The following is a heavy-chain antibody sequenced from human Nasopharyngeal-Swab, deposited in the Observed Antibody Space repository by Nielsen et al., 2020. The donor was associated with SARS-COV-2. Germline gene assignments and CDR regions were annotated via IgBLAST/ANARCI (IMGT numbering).Heavy chain of an antibody. CDR1: GFTFSSYG. CDR2: ISYDGSNK. J-gene: IGHJ6*02. CDR3: AREHDYGDPTSYGMDV. Sequence: GESLKISCAASGFTFSSYGMHWVRQAPGKGLEWVAVISYDGSNKYYADSVKGRFTISRDNSKNTLYLQMNSLRAEDTAVYYCAREHDYGDPTSYGMDVWGQGTTVTVSS. V-gene: IGHV3-30*03. D-gene: IGHD4-17*01.